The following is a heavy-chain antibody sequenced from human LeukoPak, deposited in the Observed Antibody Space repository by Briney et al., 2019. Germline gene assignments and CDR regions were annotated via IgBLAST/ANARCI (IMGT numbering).Heavy chain of an antibody. CDR3: ARAKNSGSLDY. J-gene: IGHJ4*02. CDR2: IKQDGSEK. D-gene: IGHD1-26*01. V-gene: IGHV3-7*01. Sequence: GGSLRPSCAASGFTFSSYWMSWVCQAPGKGLEWVANIKQDGSEKYYVDSVKGRITISRDNAKNSLYLQMNSLRAEDTAVYYCARAKNSGSLDYWGQGTLVTVSS. CDR1: GFTFSSYW.